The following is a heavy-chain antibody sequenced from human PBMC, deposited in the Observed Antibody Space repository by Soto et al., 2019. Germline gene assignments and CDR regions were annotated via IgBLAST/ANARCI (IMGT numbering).Heavy chain of an antibody. CDR3: AGMAETSGLRFDS. CDR1: GDSYSISTYS. D-gene: IGHD6-25*01. J-gene: IGHJ5*01. V-gene: IGHV4-30-2*01. Sequence: SETLSLTCNMSGDSYSISTYSWSWIRQPPGKALQWIGFIYQSGVTSYNPSLASRVSISLDRSNNQCSLKLKAVTDAETDVYFCAGMAETSGLRFDSWGPGTLVTVSS. CDR2: IYQSGVT.